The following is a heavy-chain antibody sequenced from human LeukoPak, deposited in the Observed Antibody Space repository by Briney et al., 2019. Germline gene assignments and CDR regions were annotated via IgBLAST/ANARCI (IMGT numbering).Heavy chain of an antibody. CDR2: ISSGATTM. CDR1: GFMFRSFE. D-gene: IGHD6-19*01. J-gene: IGHJ4*02. V-gene: IGHV3-48*03. Sequence: GGSLRLSCAASGFMFRSFEMYWVRQAPGKGLEWIAYISSGATTMYYADSVKGRFTISRDDAKNSLFLQMNSLRAEDTAVYYCALLAVASDFDYWGRGALVTVSS. CDR3: ALLAVASDFDY.